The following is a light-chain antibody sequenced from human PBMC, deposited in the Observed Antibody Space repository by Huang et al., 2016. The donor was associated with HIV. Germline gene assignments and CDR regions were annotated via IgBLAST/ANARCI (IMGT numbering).Light chain of an antibody. Sequence: DIQMTQSPSSLSASVGDRVTITCQASQAISNYLTWYQKKPGKAPKLLIYDASNLETGVPSRFSGSGSGTDFTFTISSLQPEDIATYYCQHFDNLALTFGGGTKVQIK. CDR3: QHFDNLALT. CDR2: DAS. V-gene: IGKV1-33*01. J-gene: IGKJ4*01. CDR1: QAISNY.